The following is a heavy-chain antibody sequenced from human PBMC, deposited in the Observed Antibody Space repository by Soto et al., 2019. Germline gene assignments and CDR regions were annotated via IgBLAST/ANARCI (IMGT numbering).Heavy chain of an antibody. V-gene: IGHV3-21*01. CDR2: ISSSSSYI. CDR3: ARDGYSYGRHFDL. J-gene: IGHJ2*01. D-gene: IGHD5-18*01. CDR1: GFTFSSYS. Sequence: EVQLVESGGGLVKPGGSLRLSCAASGFTFSSYSMNWVRQAPGKGLEWVSSISSSSSYIYYADSVKGRFTISRDNAKNSMYLQMNSLRPEDTAVYYCARDGYSYGRHFDLWGRGTLVTVSS.